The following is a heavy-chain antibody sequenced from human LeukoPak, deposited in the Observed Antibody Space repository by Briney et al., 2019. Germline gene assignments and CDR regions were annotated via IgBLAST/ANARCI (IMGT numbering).Heavy chain of an antibody. Sequence: ASVKVSCKASGYTFTNYGISWVRQAPGQGLEWMGWISAYNGNTNCAQKLQGRVTMTTDTSTSTAYMELRSLRSDDTAVYYCARVLTGTTFYYYYYGMDVWGQGTTVTVSS. J-gene: IGHJ6*02. CDR3: ARVLTGTTFYYYYYGMDV. CDR1: GYTFTNYG. D-gene: IGHD1-7*01. V-gene: IGHV1-18*01. CDR2: ISAYNGNT.